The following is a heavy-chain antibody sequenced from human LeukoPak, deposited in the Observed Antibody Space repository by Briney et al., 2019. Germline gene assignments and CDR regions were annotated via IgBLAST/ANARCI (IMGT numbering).Heavy chain of an antibody. V-gene: IGHV4-34*01. Sequence: PSETLSLTCTVSGGSISGYYWSWIRQPPGKGLEWIGEINHSGSTNYNPSLKSRVTISVDTSKNQFSLKLSSVTAADTAVYYCARNSHYYDSSGYYLDYWGQGTLVTVSS. J-gene: IGHJ4*02. CDR2: INHSGST. CDR3: ARNSHYYDSSGYYLDY. D-gene: IGHD3-22*01. CDR1: GGSISGYY.